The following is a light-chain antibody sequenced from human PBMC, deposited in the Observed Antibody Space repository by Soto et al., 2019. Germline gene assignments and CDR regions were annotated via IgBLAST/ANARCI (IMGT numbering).Light chain of an antibody. J-gene: IGLJ1*01. CDR3: SSYAGINNLGV. CDR1: RSDVGGYKY. CDR2: EVN. V-gene: IGLV2-8*01. Sequence: QSALTQPPSASGSPGQSVTISCTGTRSDVGGYKYVSWYQQHPGKAPKLMIFEVNKRPSGVPDRFSGSKSGNTASLTVSGLQAEDEADYYCSSYAGINNLGVFGTGTKVTGL.